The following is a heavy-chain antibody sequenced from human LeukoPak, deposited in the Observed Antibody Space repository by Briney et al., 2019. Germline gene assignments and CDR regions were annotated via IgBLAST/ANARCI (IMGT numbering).Heavy chain of an antibody. J-gene: IGHJ5*02. CDR1: GGSISSYY. CDR3: ARDDSSGPAGYDWFDP. Sequence: SETLSLTCTVSGGSISSYYWSWIRQPPGKGLEWIGYIYYSGSTNYNPSLKSRVTISVDTSKNQFSLKLSSVTAADTAVYYCARDDSSGPAGYDWFDPWGQGTLVTVSS. CDR2: IYYSGST. V-gene: IGHV4-59*01. D-gene: IGHD3-22*01.